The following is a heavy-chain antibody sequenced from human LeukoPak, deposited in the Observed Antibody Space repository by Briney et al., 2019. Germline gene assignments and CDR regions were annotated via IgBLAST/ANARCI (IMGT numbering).Heavy chain of an antibody. J-gene: IGHJ4*02. Sequence: GGSLRLPCAASGFTFSSYAMSWVRQAPGKGLEWVSAISGSGGSTYYADSVKGRFTISRDNSKNTLYLQMNSLRAEDTAVYYCAKDQIPLRLWYYFDYWGQGTLVTVSS. CDR1: GFTFSSYA. V-gene: IGHV3-23*01. CDR2: ISGSGGST. CDR3: AKDQIPLRLWYYFDY. D-gene: IGHD5-18*01.